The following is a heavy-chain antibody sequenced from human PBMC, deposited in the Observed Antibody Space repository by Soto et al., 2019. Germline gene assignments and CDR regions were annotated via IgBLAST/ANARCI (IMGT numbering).Heavy chain of an antibody. CDR2: IYSGGST. Sequence: WGSLRLSCAASGFTVSSSYMSCVRQAPGQGLEWVLVIYSGGSTYYADSVKGRFTISRDNSKNTLYLQMNSLRAEDTAVYYCARAPGSSGYSDYFDYWGQGTLVTVSS. V-gene: IGHV3-53*01. D-gene: IGHD3-22*01. CDR3: ARAPGSSGYSDYFDY. J-gene: IGHJ4*02. CDR1: GFTVSSSY.